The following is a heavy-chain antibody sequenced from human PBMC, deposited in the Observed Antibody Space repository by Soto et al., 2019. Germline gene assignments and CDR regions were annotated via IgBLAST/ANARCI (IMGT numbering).Heavy chain of an antibody. CDR1: GGSFSGYY. V-gene: IGHV4-34*01. D-gene: IGHD5-12*01. Sequence: SETLSLTCAVYGGSFSGYYWSWIRQPPGKGLEWIGEINHSGSTNYNPSLKSRVTISVDTSKNQFSLKLSSVTAADTAVYYCARRRICGYDSCWFDPWGQGTLVTVSS. CDR2: INHSGST. CDR3: ARRRICGYDSCWFDP. J-gene: IGHJ5*02.